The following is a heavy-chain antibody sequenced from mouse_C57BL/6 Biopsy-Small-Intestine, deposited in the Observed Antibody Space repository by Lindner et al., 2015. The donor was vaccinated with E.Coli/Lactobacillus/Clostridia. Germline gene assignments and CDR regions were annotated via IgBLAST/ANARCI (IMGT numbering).Heavy chain of an antibody. V-gene: IGHV1-20*01. CDR3: ASYGYDADY. J-gene: IGHJ2*01. D-gene: IGHD2-2*01. CDR2: FNPNNGDT. CDR1: GYSFTGYF. Sequence: VQLQESGAELVKPGDSVKISCKASGYSFTGYFMNWVMQSHGKSLEWIGRFNPNNGDTFYNQKFKGKATLTVDKSSTTAHMELRSLTSEDSAVYYCASYGYDADYWGQGTTLTVSS.